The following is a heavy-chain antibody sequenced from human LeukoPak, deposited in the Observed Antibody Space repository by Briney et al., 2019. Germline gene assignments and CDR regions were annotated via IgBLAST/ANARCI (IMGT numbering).Heavy chain of an antibody. J-gene: IGHJ3*02. Sequence: ASVKVSCKASGYTFTGYYMHWVRQAPGQGLEWMGWINPNSGGTNYAQKFQGRVTMTRDTSISTAYMELSRLRSDDTAVYYCARGYQLLPFDAFDIWGQGTMVTVSS. CDR1: GYTFTGYY. CDR3: ARGYQLLPFDAFDI. V-gene: IGHV1-2*02. CDR2: INPNSGGT. D-gene: IGHD2-2*01.